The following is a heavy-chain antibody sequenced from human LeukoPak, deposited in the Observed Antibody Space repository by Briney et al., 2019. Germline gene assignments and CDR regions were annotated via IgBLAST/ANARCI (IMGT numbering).Heavy chain of an antibody. CDR1: GGSISRGDYY. CDR2: IYYSGST. V-gene: IGHV4-30-4*08. J-gene: IGHJ5*02. Sequence: PSQTLSLTCTVSGGSISRGDYYWNWIRQPPGKGLEWIGYIYYSGSTYYNPSLKSRVTISVDTSKNQFSLKLSSVTAADTAVYYCARGTVVVVITSLDPWGQGTLATVSS. CDR3: ARGTVVVVITSLDP. D-gene: IGHD3-22*01.